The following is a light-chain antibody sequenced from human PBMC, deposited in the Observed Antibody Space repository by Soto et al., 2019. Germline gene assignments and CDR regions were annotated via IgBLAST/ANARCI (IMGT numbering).Light chain of an antibody. V-gene: IGLV2-18*02. Sequence: QSALTQPPSVSGSPGQSVTISCTGTGSDIGSYNRVSWYRRVPGTAPKLMISEVNKRPSGVPDRFSGSKSGNTASLTISGLRAEDEAVYYCSSYTESATFVLFGWGTKLTVL. CDR1: GSDIGSYNR. J-gene: IGLJ2*01. CDR3: SSYTESATFVL. CDR2: EVN.